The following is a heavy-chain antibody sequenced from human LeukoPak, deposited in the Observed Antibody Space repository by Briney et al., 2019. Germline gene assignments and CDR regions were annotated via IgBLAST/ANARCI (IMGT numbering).Heavy chain of an antibody. D-gene: IGHD3-3*01. CDR2: INSDGSTT. V-gene: IGHV3-74*01. Sequence: GGSLRLSCAAPGFTFSSYWMHWVRQAPGKGLVWVSRINSDGSTTNYADSVKGRFTISRDNAKNTLYLQMHSLRAEDTAVYYCAKVEWRGNAFDIWGQGTMVTVSS. CDR3: AKVEWRGNAFDI. J-gene: IGHJ3*02. CDR1: GFTFSSYW.